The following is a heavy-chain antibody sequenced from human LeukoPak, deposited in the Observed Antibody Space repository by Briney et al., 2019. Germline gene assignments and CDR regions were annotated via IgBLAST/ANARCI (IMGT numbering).Heavy chain of an antibody. CDR1: GGSISSSSYY. CDR3: VRQSRYGPRKPNDY. D-gene: IGHD5-18*01. V-gene: IGHV4-39*01. CDR2: IYYSGST. J-gene: IGHJ4*02. Sequence: SETLSLTCTVSGGSISSSSYYWGWIRQPPGKGLEWIGSIYYSGSTYYNPSLKSRVAISVDTSKNQFSLKLSSVTAADTAVYYCVRQSRYGPRKPNDYWGQGTLVTVSS.